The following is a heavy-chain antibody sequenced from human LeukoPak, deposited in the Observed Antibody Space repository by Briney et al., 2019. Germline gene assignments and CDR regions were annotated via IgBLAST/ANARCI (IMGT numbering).Heavy chain of an antibody. D-gene: IGHD5-18*01. J-gene: IGHJ4*02. CDR3: ARAGGYRYVTLSDY. CDR1: GFTFDDYA. CDR2: ISWNSGSI. Sequence: GRSLRLSCAASGFTFDDYAMHWVRQAPGKGLEWVSGISWNSGSIGYADSVKGRFTISRDNAKNSLYLQMNSLRAEDTALYYCARAGGYRYVTLSDYWGQGTLVTVSS. V-gene: IGHV3-9*01.